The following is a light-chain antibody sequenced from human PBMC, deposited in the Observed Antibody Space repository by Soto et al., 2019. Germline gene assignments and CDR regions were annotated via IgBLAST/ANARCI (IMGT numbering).Light chain of an antibody. J-gene: IGKJ1*01. CDR3: QQRNNWRGGT. CDR2: DAS. V-gene: IGKV3-11*01. Sequence: EIVLTQSPATLSLSPGERATLSCRASQNVNSYLAWYQQRPGQAPRLVIYDASNRATGVPARFSGSGSGTDFTLTISSLEPEDFAVYYCQQRNNWRGGTFGQGTKVEIK. CDR1: QNVNSY.